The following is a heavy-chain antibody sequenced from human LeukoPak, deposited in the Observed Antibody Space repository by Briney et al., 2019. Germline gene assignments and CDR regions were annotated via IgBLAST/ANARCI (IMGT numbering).Heavy chain of an antibody. D-gene: IGHD2/OR15-2a*01. CDR3: ARTFYDTLDSDAFDF. CDR2: INPDSGGT. CDR1: VYTFTGYY. J-gene: IGHJ3*01. V-gene: IGHV1-2*02. Sequence: ASVKVSCKASVYTFTGYYMHWVRQAPGQGLEWMEWINPDSGGTNNAQKFQGRVTMTRDTSISTAYMELSRLRSDDTAVYYCARTFYDTLDSDAFDFWGQGTMVIVSS.